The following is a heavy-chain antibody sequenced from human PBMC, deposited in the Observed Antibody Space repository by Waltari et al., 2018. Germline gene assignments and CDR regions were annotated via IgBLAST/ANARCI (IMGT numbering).Heavy chain of an antibody. CDR1: GGSISSGGYY. CDR3: ARGKSDSWYFDL. J-gene: IGHJ2*01. V-gene: IGHV4-31*03. CDR2: IYYSGST. Sequence: QVQLQESGPGLVKPSQTLSLTCTVSGGSISSGGYYWGWIRQQPGKGLEWIGYIYYSGSTYYNPSLKSRVTISVDTSKNQFSLKLSSVTAADTAVYYCARGKSDSWYFDLWGRGTLVTVSS. D-gene: IGHD2-15*01.